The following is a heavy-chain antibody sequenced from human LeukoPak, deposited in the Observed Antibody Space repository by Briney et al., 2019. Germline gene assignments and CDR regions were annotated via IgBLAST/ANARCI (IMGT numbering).Heavy chain of an antibody. J-gene: IGHJ5*02. CDR1: GFTVSDNY. CDR3: ARGAPYCSSTSCYVNWFDP. D-gene: IGHD2-2*01. CDR2: IYSGGST. Sequence: PGGSLRLSCAASGFTVSDNYMSWVRQAPGKGLEWVSVIYSGGSTYYADSVKGRFTISRDNSKNTLYLQMNSLRAEDTAVYYCARGAPYCSSTSCYVNWFDPWGQGTLVTVSS. V-gene: IGHV3-53*01.